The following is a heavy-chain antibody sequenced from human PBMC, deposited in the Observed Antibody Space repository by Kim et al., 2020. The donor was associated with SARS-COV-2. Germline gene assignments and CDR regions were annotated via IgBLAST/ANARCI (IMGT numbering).Heavy chain of an antibody. V-gene: IGHV5-51*01. CDR2: IYPGDSDT. D-gene: IGHD3-10*01. CDR1: GYSFTSYW. CDR3: ARRGADTRVRDSLGYFDY. Sequence: GESLKISCKGSGYSFTSYWIGWVRQMPGKGLEWMGIIYPGDSDTRYSPSFQGQVTISADKSISTAYLQWSSLKASDTAMYYCARRGADTRVRDSLGYFDYWGQGTLVTVSS. J-gene: IGHJ4*02.